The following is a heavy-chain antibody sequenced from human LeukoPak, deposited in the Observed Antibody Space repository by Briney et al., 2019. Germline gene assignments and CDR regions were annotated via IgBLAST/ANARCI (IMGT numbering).Heavy chain of an antibody. V-gene: IGHV3-74*01. CDR3: SRASSSVPNLLDY. CDR1: GFTFSSNW. J-gene: IGHJ4*02. Sequence: QPGGSLRLSCAASGFTFSSNWMHWVRLGPGKGLVWVSRISTDGSSTTYADSVKGRFTISRDNAKNTLYLQMNSLRAEDTAVYYCSRASSSVPNLLDYWGQGALVTVSS. CDR2: ISTDGSST. D-gene: IGHD6-19*01.